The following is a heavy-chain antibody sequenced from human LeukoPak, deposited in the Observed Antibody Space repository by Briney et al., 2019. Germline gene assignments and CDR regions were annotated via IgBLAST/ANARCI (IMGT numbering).Heavy chain of an antibody. Sequence: SETLSLTCGVYGGSFSGYYWSWIRQPPGKGLEWIGEINHSGSTNYNPSLKSRVTISVDTSKNQFSLKLSSVTAADTAVYYCVRAHPHFDYWGQGTLVTVSS. V-gene: IGHV4-34*01. J-gene: IGHJ4*02. CDR2: INHSGST. CDR3: VRAHPHFDY. CDR1: GGSFSGYY.